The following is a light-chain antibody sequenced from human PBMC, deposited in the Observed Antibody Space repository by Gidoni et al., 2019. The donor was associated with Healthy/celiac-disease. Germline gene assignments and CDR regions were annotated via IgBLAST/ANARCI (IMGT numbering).Light chain of an antibody. V-gene: IGKV3-11*01. CDR2: DAS. Sequence: EIVLTHSLANLSLSPGERDNFPCRASQSDSSYIAWYQQKPGQAPRLLIYDASHSVTGIPATFSGSGSGTDFPLTLSSLEPEDFAVYSSQRRNTWPPVMSTFRQGTKLEIK. CDR1: QSDSSY. J-gene: IGKJ2*01. CDR3: QRRNTWPPVMST.